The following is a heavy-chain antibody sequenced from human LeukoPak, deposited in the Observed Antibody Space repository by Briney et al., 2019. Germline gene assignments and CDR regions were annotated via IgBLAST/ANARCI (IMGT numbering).Heavy chain of an antibody. CDR1: RGTLSNYA. V-gene: IGHV1-69*01. Sequence: ASVKVSCKASRGTLSNYAITWVRQAPGQGLEWMGGISPVFGATNYAQKFQGRVTITADESTSTAYMELSSLTSEDTAVYYCARDYRGSTSCLDYWGQGTLVTVSS. CDR3: ARDYRGSTSCLDY. CDR2: ISPVFGAT. J-gene: IGHJ4*02. D-gene: IGHD2-2*01.